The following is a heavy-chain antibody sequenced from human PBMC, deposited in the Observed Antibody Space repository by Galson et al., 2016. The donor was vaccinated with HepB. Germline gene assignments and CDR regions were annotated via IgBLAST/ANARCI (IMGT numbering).Heavy chain of an antibody. D-gene: IGHD4-17*01. V-gene: IGHV3-53*01. CDR1: GFSVSSRY. Sequence: SLRLSCAVSGFSVSSRYMAWVRRAPGKGLEWVSVIYSAGATYYVDSVKGRFTISRDNSKNTLYLQMNSLTAEDTAVYYCASRSGGDYNLIDYWGQGTLVTVSS. CDR3: ASRSGGDYNLIDY. J-gene: IGHJ4*02. CDR2: IYSAGAT.